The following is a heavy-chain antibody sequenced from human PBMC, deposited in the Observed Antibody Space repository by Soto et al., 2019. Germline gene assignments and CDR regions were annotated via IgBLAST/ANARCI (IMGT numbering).Heavy chain of an antibody. CDR2: ISGSGGST. J-gene: IGHJ4*02. CDR1: GFTFSSYA. CDR3: AKKRDDYVWGSPNDY. V-gene: IGHV3-23*01. D-gene: IGHD3-16*01. Sequence: GGSLRLSCAASGFTFSSYAMSWVRQAPGKGLEWVSAISGSGGSTYYVDSVKGRFTISRDNSKNTLYLQMNSLRAEDTAVYYCAKKRDDYVWGSPNDYWGQGTLVTVSS.